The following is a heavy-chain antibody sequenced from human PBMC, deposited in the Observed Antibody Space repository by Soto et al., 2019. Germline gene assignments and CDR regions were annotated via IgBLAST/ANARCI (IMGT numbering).Heavy chain of an antibody. CDR2: ISSGSSYI. Sequence: PGGSLRLSCAASGFTFSSYSMNWVRQAPGKGLEWVSSISSGSSYIYYADSVKGRFTISRDNAKNSLYLQMNSLRAEDTAVYYCASYNWNSNGMDVWGQGTTVTVSS. CDR3: ASYNWNSNGMDV. J-gene: IGHJ6*02. D-gene: IGHD1-7*01. CDR1: GFTFSSYS. V-gene: IGHV3-21*01.